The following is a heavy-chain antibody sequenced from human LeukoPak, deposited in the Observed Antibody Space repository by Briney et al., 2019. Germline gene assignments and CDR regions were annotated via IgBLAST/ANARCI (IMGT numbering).Heavy chain of an antibody. J-gene: IGHJ4*02. CDR2: IYHSGST. CDR1: GGFISSYY. CDR3: ARDQGVGVHDY. D-gene: IGHD1-26*01. Sequence: SETLSLTCTVSGGFISSYYWGWLRQPPGKGLEWIGSIYHSGSTYYNPSLKSRVTISVDTSKNQFSLKLSSVTAADTAVYYCARDQGVGVHDYWGQGTLVTVSS. V-gene: IGHV4-38-2*02.